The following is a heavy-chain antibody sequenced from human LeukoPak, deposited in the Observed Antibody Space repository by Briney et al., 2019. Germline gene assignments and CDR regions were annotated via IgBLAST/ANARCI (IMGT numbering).Heavy chain of an antibody. CDR3: ARPRAGFMDAFDI. CDR2: IYYSGST. V-gene: IGHV4-30-4*01. D-gene: IGHD3-10*01. J-gene: IGHJ3*02. CDR1: GGSISSGDYY. Sequence: SETLSLTCTVSGGSISSGDYYWSWIRQPPGKGLEWIGYIYYSGSTYYNPSLKSRVTISVDTSKNQFSLKLSSVTAADTAVYYCARPRAGFMDAFDIWGLGTMVTVSS.